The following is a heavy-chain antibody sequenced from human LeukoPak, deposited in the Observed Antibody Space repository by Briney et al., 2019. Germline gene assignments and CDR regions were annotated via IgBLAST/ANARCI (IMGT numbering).Heavy chain of an antibody. CDR1: GFTFTSHG. CDR3: ARYCSSISCSSYYYYYMDV. CDR2: ISSSSSYI. V-gene: IGHV3-21*01. D-gene: IGHD2-2*01. J-gene: IGHJ6*03. Sequence: PGGSLRLSCVVSGFTFTSHGMNWVRQAPGKGLEWVSSISSSSSYIYYADSVKGRFTISRDNAKNSLYLQMNSLRTEDTAVYYCARYCSSISCSSYYYYYMDVWGKGTTVTVSS.